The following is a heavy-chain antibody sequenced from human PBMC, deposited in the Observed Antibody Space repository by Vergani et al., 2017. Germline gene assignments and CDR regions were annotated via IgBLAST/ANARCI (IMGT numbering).Heavy chain of an antibody. J-gene: IGHJ3*01. Sequence: QVQLVQSGDEVKKPGASVKVSCKASGYTFTSYGISWVRQAPGQGLEWMGWISAYNGNTNYAKNLQGRVTMTTCTSTSTAYMELRCLRSDDTAVYYCAKGDCYYDSDAFDFWGQGTMVTVSS. CDR1: GYTFTSYG. CDR3: AKGDCYYDSDAFDF. D-gene: IGHD2-21*01. V-gene: IGHV1-18*04. CDR2: ISAYNGNT.